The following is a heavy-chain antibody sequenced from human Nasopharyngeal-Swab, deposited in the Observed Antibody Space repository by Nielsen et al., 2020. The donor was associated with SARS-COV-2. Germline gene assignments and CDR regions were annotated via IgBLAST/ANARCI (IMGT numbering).Heavy chain of an antibody. Sequence: GESLKISCAASGFTFSSYAMSWVRQAPGKGLEWVSAISGSGGSTYYADSVKGRFTISRDNSKNTLYLQMNSLRAEDTAVYYCAKQVIVVVNHPYSDYWGQGTLVTVSS. CDR1: GFTFSSYA. CDR3: AKQVIVVVNHPYSDY. V-gene: IGHV3-23*01. CDR2: ISGSGGST. J-gene: IGHJ4*02. D-gene: IGHD3-22*01.